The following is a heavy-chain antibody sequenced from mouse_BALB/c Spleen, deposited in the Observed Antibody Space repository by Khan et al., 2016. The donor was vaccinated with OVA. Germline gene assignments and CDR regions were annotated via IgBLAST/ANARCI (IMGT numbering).Heavy chain of an antibody. Sequence: VQLHQSGSVLVRPGASVKLSCKASGYTFTSSWMHWAKQRPGQGLEWIGEIHPNSGNTNYNEKFKGKATLTVDTSSSTAYVDLSSLTSEDSAVYYCARWLLRGDAMDYWGQGTSVPVSS. J-gene: IGHJ4*01. CDR1: GYTFTSSW. V-gene: IGHV1S130*01. D-gene: IGHD2-3*01. CDR2: IHPNSGNT. CDR3: ARWLLRGDAMDY.